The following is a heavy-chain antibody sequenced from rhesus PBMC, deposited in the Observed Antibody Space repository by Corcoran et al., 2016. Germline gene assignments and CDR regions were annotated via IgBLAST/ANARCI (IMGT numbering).Heavy chain of an antibody. V-gene: IGHV3-132*01. CDR3: ARGRYSVSYFDY. CDR1: EFTFSRYD. J-gene: IGHJ4*01. Sequence: VEQLVESGGGLVQPGESLRLSCAASEFTFSRYDMHWVRQAPAKGLEWVSAISIGGVTYYPDSVKGRFTISRENAKNSLYLKMNSMRAEETAVYYCARGRYSVSYFDYWGQGVLVTVSS. D-gene: IGHD3-16*01. CDR2: ISIGGVT.